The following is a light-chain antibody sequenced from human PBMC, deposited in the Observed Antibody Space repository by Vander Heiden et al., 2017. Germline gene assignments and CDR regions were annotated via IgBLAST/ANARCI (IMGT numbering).Light chain of an antibody. Sequence: LVLTQSPATLSFSPPLLSTLSCRASQSVSSYLAWYQQKPGQAPRLLIYDASNRATGIPARFSGSGSGTDFTLTISSLEPEDFAVYYCQQRSNWPLTFGGGTKVEIK. V-gene: IGKV3-11*01. CDR2: DAS. CDR3: QQRSNWPLT. CDR1: QSVSSY. J-gene: IGKJ4*01.